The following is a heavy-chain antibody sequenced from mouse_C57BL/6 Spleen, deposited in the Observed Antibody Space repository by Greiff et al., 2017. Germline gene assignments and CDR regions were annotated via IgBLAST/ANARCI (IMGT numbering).Heavy chain of an antibody. J-gene: IGHJ3*01. CDR3: ARAYYYGSSWAWFAY. CDR1: GFTFSDYG. Sequence: EVKLVESGGGLVKPGGSLKLSCAASGFTFSDYGMHWVRQAPEKGLEWVAYISSGSSTIYYADTVKGRFTISRDNAKNTLFLQMTSLRSEVTAMYYCARAYYYGSSWAWFAYWGQGTLVTVSA. V-gene: IGHV5-17*01. CDR2: ISSGSSTI. D-gene: IGHD1-1*01.